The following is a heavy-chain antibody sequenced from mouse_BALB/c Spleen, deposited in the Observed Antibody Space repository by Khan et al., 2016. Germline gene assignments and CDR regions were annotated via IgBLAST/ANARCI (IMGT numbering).Heavy chain of an antibody. CDR1: GYSITSNYA. V-gene: IGHV3-2*02. CDR3: ARCGGLRGTYYYAMDY. J-gene: IGHJ4*01. CDR2: ITYSGGT. Sequence: EVQLVESGPGLVKPSQSLSLTCTVTGYSITSNYAWNWIRQFPGNKLEWMGYITYSGGTSYNPSLKSRISITRDTSKNQFFLQLHSVTTEDTATYYCARCGGLRGTYYYAMDYWDQGTSVTVSS. D-gene: IGHD1-1*01.